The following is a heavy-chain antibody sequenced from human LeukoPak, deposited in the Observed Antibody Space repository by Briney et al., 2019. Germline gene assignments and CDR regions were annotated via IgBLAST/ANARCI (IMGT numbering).Heavy chain of an antibody. D-gene: IGHD1-26*01. CDR3: TRERSGSYPFDY. Sequence: PSETLSLTCTVSGGSISSYYWSWIRQPPGKGLEWIGYIYYNGNTYYNPSLKSRVTMSLDTSKNQIFLKLSSVTAADTVVYYCTRERSGSYPFDYWGQGTLVTVSS. CDR1: GGSISSYY. V-gene: IGHV4-59*04. J-gene: IGHJ4*02. CDR2: IYYNGNT.